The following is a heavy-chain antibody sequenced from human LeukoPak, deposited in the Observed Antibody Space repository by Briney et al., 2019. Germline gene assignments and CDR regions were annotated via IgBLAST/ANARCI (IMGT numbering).Heavy chain of an antibody. CDR3: VRAGYGSGSLNFDY. CDR1: GFTFSSYW. D-gene: IGHD3-10*01. Sequence: GGSLRLSCAASGFTFSSYWMHWVRQAPGKGLVWVSRINSDGSSTSYADSVKGLFTISRDNAKNTLYLQMNSLGAEDTAMYYCVRAGYGSGSLNFDYWGQGTLVTVSS. J-gene: IGHJ4*02. V-gene: IGHV3-74*01. CDR2: INSDGSST.